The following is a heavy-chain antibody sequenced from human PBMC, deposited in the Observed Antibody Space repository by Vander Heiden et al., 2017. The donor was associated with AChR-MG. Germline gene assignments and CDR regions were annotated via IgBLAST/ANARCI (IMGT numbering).Heavy chain of an antibody. CDR3: ARALSDGFDWFDP. V-gene: IGHV1-69*01. D-gene: IGHD3-3*01. CDR2: IIPIFGTA. Sequence: QVKLVQSGAAVKKPGSSATISCKASRGTFSSYAISWVRQAPGQGLEWMGGIIPIFGTANYAQKFQGRVTITADESTSTAYMELSSLRSEDTAVYYCARALSDGFDWFDPWGQGTLVTVSS. CDR1: RGTFSSYA. J-gene: IGHJ5*02.